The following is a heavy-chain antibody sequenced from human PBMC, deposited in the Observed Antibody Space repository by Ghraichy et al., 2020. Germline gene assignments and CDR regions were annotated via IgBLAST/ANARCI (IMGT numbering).Heavy chain of an antibody. Sequence: GGSLRLSCEVTGFSISYNYMSWVRQAPGKGLEWVSIIYSGGTTHHADSVKGRFTMSKDNSKNTVFLQMKSLRPDDTAVYFCAGPYCSHSSCYFDSWGQGALVTVSS. D-gene: IGHD2-15*01. J-gene: IGHJ4*02. CDR2: IYSGGTT. CDR1: GFSISYNY. V-gene: IGHV3-53*05. CDR3: AGPYCSHSSCYFDS.